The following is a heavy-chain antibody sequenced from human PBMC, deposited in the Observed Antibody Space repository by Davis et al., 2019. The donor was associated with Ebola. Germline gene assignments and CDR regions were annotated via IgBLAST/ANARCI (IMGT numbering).Heavy chain of an antibody. J-gene: IGHJ3*02. Sequence: AASVKVSCKASGYTFTGYYMHWVRQAPGQGLEWMGRINPNSGGTNYAQKFQGRVTMTRDTSISTAYMELSRLRSGDTAVYYCASLIRTYYDILTGLDAFDIWGQGTMVTVSS. CDR1: GYTFTGYY. CDR2: INPNSGGT. V-gene: IGHV1-2*06. D-gene: IGHD3-9*01. CDR3: ASLIRTYYDILTGLDAFDI.